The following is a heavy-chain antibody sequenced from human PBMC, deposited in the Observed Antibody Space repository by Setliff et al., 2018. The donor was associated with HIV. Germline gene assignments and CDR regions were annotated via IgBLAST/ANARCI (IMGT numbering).Heavy chain of an antibody. CDR1: GGSISSHYW. CDR3: ARHTGYSSGWWYFDY. J-gene: IGHJ4*02. Sequence: TLSLTCTVSGGSISSHYWNWIRQPPGRALEWLARIDWDDDKYYSTSLKTRLSISKDTSKNQVVLTLTNMDPVDTATYYCARHTGYSSGWWYFDYWGQGALVTVSS. CDR2: IDWDDDK. D-gene: IGHD6-19*01. V-gene: IGHV2-70*11.